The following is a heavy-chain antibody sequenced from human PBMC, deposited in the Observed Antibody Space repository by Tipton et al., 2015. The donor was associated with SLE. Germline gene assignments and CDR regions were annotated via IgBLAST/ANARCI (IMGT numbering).Heavy chain of an antibody. J-gene: IGHJ4*02. CDR3: ARVLSSGWDDYFDY. CDR1: GSSG. V-gene: IGHV1-69*09. D-gene: IGHD6-19*01. CDR2: IIPILGIA. Sequence: QLVQSGAEVKEPGASVRVSCKASGSSGFSWVRQAPGQGLEWMGRIIPILGIANYAQKFQGRVTITADESTSTAYMELSSLRSEDTAVYYCARVLSSGWDDYFDYWGQGTLVTVSS.